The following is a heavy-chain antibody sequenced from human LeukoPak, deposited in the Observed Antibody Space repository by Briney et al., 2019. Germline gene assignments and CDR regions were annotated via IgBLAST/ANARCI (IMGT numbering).Heavy chain of an antibody. V-gene: IGHV4-30-4*01. CDR3: ARGPTRYYFDY. CDR1: GGSINSAHYY. CDR2: IYYSENT. Sequence: SETLSLTCTVSGGSINSAHYYWSWIRQPPGEGLEWMGYIYYSENTYYNPSLKSRITISLDTSKNQFSLTLSSLTAADTAVYYCARGPTRYYFDYWGQGTLVTVSS. J-gene: IGHJ4*02.